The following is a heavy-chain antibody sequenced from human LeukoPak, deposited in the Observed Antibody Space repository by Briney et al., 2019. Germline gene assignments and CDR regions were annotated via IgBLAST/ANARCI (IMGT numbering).Heavy chain of an antibody. J-gene: IGHJ5*02. CDR3: ARGFGREEWFDP. Sequence: GASVKLSCKASGYTFSDSDINWVRRATRQGLEWMGLMNHNSGNTGYAQKFQGRVTITRNTSISTAYMELSSLRSEDTAVYYCARGFGREEWFDPWGQGTLVTVSS. CDR2: MNHNSGNT. V-gene: IGHV1-8*03. D-gene: IGHD3-3*01. CDR1: GYTFSDSD.